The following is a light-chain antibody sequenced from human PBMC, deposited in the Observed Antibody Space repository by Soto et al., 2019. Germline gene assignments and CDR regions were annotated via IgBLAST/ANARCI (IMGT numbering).Light chain of an antibody. Sequence: VMTQSPATLSVSPGERATLSCRASQSVNSNLAWYQHKPGLPPRLLIYAASTRATGIPARFSGSGSVTEFTLTISSLQSEDFAVYYCQQYNAYITFGQGTRLEI. CDR2: AAS. J-gene: IGKJ5*01. CDR1: QSVNSN. V-gene: IGKV3-15*01. CDR3: QQYNAYIT.